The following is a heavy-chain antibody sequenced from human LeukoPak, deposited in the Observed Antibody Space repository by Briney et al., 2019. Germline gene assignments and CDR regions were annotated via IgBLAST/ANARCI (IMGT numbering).Heavy chain of an antibody. Sequence: GASVKVSCRASGYTFTGYYMHWVRQAPGQRLEWMGGIIPIFGTADYAPKFQGRVTITADESTSTAYVELSNLRPEDTAVYYCARVALGRRWLPSSYYYGMDVWGQGTTVTVSS. CDR1: GYTFTGYY. CDR2: IIPIFGTA. D-gene: IGHD5-24*01. CDR3: ARVALGRRWLPSSYYYGMDV. V-gene: IGHV1-69*13. J-gene: IGHJ6*02.